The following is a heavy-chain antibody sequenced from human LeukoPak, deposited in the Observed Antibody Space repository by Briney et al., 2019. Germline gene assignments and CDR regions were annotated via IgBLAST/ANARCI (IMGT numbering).Heavy chain of an antibody. Sequence: GGSLRLSCAASGFTFSSYEMNWVRQAPGKGLEWVSYISSSGCTIYYADSVKGRFTISRDNAKNSLYLQMNSLRAEDTAVYYCAELGTTMIGGVWGKGTTVTISS. CDR1: GFTFSSYE. D-gene: IGHD3-10*02. V-gene: IGHV3-48*03. J-gene: IGHJ6*04. CDR2: ISSSGCTI. CDR3: AELGTTMIGGV.